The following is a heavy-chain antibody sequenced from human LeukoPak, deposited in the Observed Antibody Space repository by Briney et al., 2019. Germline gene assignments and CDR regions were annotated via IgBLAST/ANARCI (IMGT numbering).Heavy chain of an antibody. V-gene: IGHV3-23*01. Sequence: GGSLRLSCAASGFTFSSYAMSWVRQAPRKGLEWVSTISGSGGTTYYADSVKGRFTISRDNSKNTLYLQMNSLRAEDTAVYYCARVYSQIEYAFDIWGQGTMVTVSS. CDR3: ARVYSQIEYAFDI. CDR1: GFTFSSYA. J-gene: IGHJ3*02. CDR2: ISGSGGTT. D-gene: IGHD5-18*01.